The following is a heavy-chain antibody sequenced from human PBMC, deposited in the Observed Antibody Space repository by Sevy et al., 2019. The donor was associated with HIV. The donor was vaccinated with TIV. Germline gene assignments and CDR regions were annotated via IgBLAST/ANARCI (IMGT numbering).Heavy chain of an antibody. CDR1: GFTFSSYD. J-gene: IGHJ4*02. CDR2: ISYDGNNT. V-gene: IGHV3-30*18. D-gene: IGHD3-16*01. CDR3: AKGLGETPVDY. Sequence: GGSLRLSCAASGFTFSSYDMHWVRQAPGKGLEWVAVISYDGNNTHYADSVKGRFTISRDNSKNTLFLQMNNLRAEDTAVYYCAKGLGETPVDYWGQGTLVTVSS.